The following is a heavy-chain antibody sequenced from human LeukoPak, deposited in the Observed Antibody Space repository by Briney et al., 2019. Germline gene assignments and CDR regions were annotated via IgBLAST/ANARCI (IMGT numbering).Heavy chain of an antibody. D-gene: IGHD2-2*01. CDR2: IYTSGST. CDR1: GASISSYY. Sequence: SETLSLTCTVSGASISSYYWTWIRQPAGKGLEWIGRIYTSGSTNYNPSLNSRVAMSVDTSKNQFSLKLSSVTAADTAVYYCARLSADSSSSRGFDYWGQGTLVTVSS. CDR3: ARLSADSSSSRGFDY. J-gene: IGHJ4*02. V-gene: IGHV4-4*07.